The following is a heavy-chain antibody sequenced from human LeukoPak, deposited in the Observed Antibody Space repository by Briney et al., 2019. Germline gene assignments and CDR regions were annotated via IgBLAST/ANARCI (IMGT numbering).Heavy chain of an antibody. Sequence: PGGSLRLSCAVSGFTFSSDVMNWVRQAPGQGLEWVSAMGRSGGSTDYADPVQGRFTISRDNSKNTLYLQMNSLRAEDTALYHWARDISGSMEDWFDPWGQGTLVTVSS. J-gene: IGHJ5*02. CDR2: MGRSGGST. D-gene: IGHD1-26*01. CDR3: ARDISGSMEDWFDP. V-gene: IGHV3-23*01. CDR1: GFTFSSDV.